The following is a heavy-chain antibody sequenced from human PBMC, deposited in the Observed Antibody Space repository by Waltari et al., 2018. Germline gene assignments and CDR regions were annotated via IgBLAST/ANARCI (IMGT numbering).Heavy chain of an antibody. D-gene: IGHD7-27*01. CDR3: AALTAHDY. V-gene: IGHV3-66*01. CDR1: GLTVSNNY. J-gene: IGHJ4*02. CDR2: IYSAGNT. Sequence: EVQLVESGGGLVQPGVSLSLSCAASGLTVSNNYISWVRQVPGKGLEWVSLIYSAGNTYYADSVKGRFTISRDSSKNTLYLQMNSLRAEDTAVYYCAALTAHDYWGQGTLVTVSS.